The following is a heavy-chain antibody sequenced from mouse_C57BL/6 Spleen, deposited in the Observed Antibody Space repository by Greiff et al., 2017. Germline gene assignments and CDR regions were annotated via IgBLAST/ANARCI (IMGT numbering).Heavy chain of an antibody. CDR2: IYPGSGNT. CDR1: GYTFTDYY. D-gene: IGHD2-12*01. Sequence: VMLVESGAELVRPGASVKLSCKASGYTFTDYYINWVKQRPGQGLEWIARIYPGSGNTYYNEKFKGKATLTAEKSSSTAYMQLSSLTSEDSAVYFCANDDYIDYWGQGTTLTVSS. V-gene: IGHV1-76*01. CDR3: ANDDYIDY. J-gene: IGHJ2*01.